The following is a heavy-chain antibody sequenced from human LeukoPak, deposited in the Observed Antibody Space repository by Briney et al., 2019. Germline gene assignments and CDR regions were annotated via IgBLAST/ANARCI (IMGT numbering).Heavy chain of an antibody. CDR1: GYTFTSYP. J-gene: IGHJ4*02. D-gene: IGHD4-23*01. CDR3: AREYGGNSEFDY. V-gene: IGHV1-69*13. CDR2: IIPIFGTA. Sequence: GASVKVSCKASGYTFTSYPMNWVRQAPGQGLEWMGGIIPIFGTANYAQKFQGRVTITADESTSTAYMELSSLRSEDTAVDYCAREYGGNSEFDYWGQGTLVTVSS.